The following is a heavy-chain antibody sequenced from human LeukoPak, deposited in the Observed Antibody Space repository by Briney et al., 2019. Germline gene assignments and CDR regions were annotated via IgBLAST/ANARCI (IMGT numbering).Heavy chain of an antibody. Sequence: PGGSLRLSCAASGFTFSSYGMHWVRQAPGKGLEWVAFIRYDGSNKYYADSVKGRFTISRDNSKNTLYLQMNSLRAEDTAVYYCAKDGPSGVLWFGASYYGMDVWGQGTTVTVSS. CDR1: GFTFSSYG. J-gene: IGHJ6*02. D-gene: IGHD3-10*01. V-gene: IGHV3-30*02. CDR2: IRYDGSNK. CDR3: AKDGPSGVLWFGASYYGMDV.